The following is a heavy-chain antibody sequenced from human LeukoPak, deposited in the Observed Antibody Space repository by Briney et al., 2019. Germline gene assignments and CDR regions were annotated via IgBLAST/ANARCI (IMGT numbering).Heavy chain of an antibody. J-gene: IGHJ5*02. D-gene: IGHD3-16*02. V-gene: IGHV4-59*12. CDR1: GGSISSYY. Sequence: SETLSLTCTVSGGSISSYYWSWIRQPPGKGLEWIGYIYYSGSTNYNPSLKSRVTISVDTSKNQFSLKLSSVTAADTAVYYCARVSRTARYKLNWFDPWGQGTLVTVSS. CDR2: IYYSGST. CDR3: ARVSRTARYKLNWFDP.